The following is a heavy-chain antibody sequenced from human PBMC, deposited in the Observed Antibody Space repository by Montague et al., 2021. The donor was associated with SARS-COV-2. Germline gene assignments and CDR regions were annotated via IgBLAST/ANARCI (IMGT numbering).Heavy chain of an antibody. V-gene: IGHV3-30-3*01. D-gene: IGHD3-22*01. CDR2: ISYDGSNK. J-gene: IGHJ5*02. Sequence: SLRLSCAASGFTFSSYAMHWVRQAPGKGLEWVAVISYDGSNKYYADSVKGRFTISRDNSKNTLYLQMNSLRAEDTAVYYCARDRRYYDSSVYPGVAYNWFDPWGQGTLVPVSS. CDR1: GFTFSSYA. CDR3: ARDRRYYDSSVYPGVAYNWFDP.